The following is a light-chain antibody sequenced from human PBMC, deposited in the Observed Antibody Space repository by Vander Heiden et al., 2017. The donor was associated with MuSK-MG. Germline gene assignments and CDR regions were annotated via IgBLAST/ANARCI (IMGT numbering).Light chain of an antibody. CDR2: KAS. CDR1: QSISNW. Sequence: DIQMTQSPSTLSASVGDRVTITCRASQSISNWLAWYQQKPGKAPQLLIYKASVSRIEVRSRFSGSGSVTEFTLTISSPQRDDFATCYCGLDDSSPWTFGQGTKVXIK. J-gene: IGKJ1*01. V-gene: IGKV1-5*03. CDR3: GLDDSSPWT.